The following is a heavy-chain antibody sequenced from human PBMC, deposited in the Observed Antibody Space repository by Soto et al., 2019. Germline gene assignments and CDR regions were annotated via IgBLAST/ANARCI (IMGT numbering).Heavy chain of an antibody. J-gene: IGHJ5*02. CDR2: ISAYNGNT. V-gene: IGHV1-18*01. Sequence: ASVKVSCKASGYTFTSYGISWVRRAPGQGLEWMGWISAYNGNTNYAQKLQGRVTMTTDTSTSTAYMELRSLRSDDTAVYYCARILRKGVWFDPGGQGTLVTVPS. CDR3: ARILRKGVWFDP. CDR1: GYTFTSYG. D-gene: IGHD3-16*01.